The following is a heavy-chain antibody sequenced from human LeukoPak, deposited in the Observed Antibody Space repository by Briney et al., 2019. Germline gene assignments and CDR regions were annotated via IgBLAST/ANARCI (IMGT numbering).Heavy chain of an antibody. CDR3: AKPMVRGVIKYYYYGMDV. CDR1: GFTFSSYA. D-gene: IGHD3-10*01. CDR2: ISGSGGST. J-gene: IGHJ6*02. V-gene: IGHV3-23*01. Sequence: GGSLRLSCAASGFTFSSYAMSWVRQAPGKGLEWVSAISGSGGSTYYADSVKGRFTTSRDNSKNTLYLQMNSLRAEDTAVYYCAKPMVRGVIKYYYYGMDVWGQETTVTVSS.